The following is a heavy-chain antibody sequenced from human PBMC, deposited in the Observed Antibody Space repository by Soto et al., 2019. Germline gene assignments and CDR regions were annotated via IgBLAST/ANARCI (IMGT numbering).Heavy chain of an antibody. V-gene: IGHV4-34*01. J-gene: IGHJ6*02. Sequence: SETLSLTCAVYGGSFSGYYWSWIRQPPGRGLEWIGEINHSGSTNYNPSLKSRVTISVDTSKNQFSLKLSSVTAADTAVYYCARSVGIFYYYYYGMDVWGQGTTVT. CDR2: INHSGST. CDR1: GGSFSGYY. CDR3: ARSVGIFYYYYYGMDV. D-gene: IGHD1-1*01.